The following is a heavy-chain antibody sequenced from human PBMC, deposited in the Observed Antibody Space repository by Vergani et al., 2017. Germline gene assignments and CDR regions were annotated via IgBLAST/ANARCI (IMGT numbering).Heavy chain of an antibody. V-gene: IGHV3-21*01. CDR3: ARDLGEESADY. CDR2: ISSSSSYI. Sequence: VQLVESGGGVVQPGRSLRLSCAASGFTFSSYSMNWVRQAPGKGLEWVSSISSSSSYIYYADEVKGRFTISRENAKNSLYLQMNSLRAEDTAVYYCARDLGEESADYWGQGTLVTVSS. CDR1: GFTFSSYS. D-gene: IGHD3-3*01. J-gene: IGHJ4*02.